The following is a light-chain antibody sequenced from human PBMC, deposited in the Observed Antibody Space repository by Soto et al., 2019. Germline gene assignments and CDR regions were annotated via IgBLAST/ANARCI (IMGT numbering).Light chain of an antibody. CDR3: QQYNNWPLT. Sequence: EIVMTQSPATLSVSPGETATLSCRASQSLTSYLAWYQQKPDQAPRLLIYGISTRATDIPARFCGSGSGTEFTLTISSLQSEDFAVYYCQQYNNWPLTFGGGTKVEIK. CDR1: QSLTSY. CDR2: GIS. V-gene: IGKV3-15*01. J-gene: IGKJ4*01.